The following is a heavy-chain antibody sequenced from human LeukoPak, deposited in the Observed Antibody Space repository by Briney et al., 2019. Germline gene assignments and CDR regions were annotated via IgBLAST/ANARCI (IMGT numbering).Heavy chain of an antibody. Sequence: GESLRLSCAASGFTFSTYAMSWVRQAPGKGLEGVSAIVGGGCNTFYADPVKGRFTISRDNSQNTLYLQMNSLRAEDTAVYYCAKGCFSSSCSDSRWFDPWGLGTLVTVSS. CDR2: IVGGGCNT. CDR3: AKGCFSSSCSDSRWFDP. CDR1: GFTFSTYA. V-gene: IGHV3-23*01. J-gene: IGHJ5*02. D-gene: IGHD2-2*01.